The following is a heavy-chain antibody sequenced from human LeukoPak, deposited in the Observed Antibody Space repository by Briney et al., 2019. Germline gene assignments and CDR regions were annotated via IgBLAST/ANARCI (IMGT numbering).Heavy chain of an antibody. CDR2: IYHTGST. Sequence: SETLSLTCTVSGGSTSSTIHYWGWIRQPPGKGREWIGTIYHTGSTYYNPSLKSRVTISVDTSKNPFSLKLSSVPATDTAAYYCARQGTDYDILTGYARAFDIWGQGTMVTVSS. D-gene: IGHD3-9*01. V-gene: IGHV4-39*01. J-gene: IGHJ3*02. CDR3: ARQGTDYDILTGYARAFDI. CDR1: GGSTSSTIHY.